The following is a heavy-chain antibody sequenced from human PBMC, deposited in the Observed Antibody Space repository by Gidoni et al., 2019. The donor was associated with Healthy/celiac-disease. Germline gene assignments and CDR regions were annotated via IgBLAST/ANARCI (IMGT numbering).Heavy chain of an antibody. CDR3: ARAPYTVTIVWFDP. V-gene: IGHV1-18*01. CDR2: ISAYNGNT. D-gene: IGHD4-17*01. Sequence: QVQLVLSGAGVKKPGASVTVCCKASGYPFTSYGISWVRQAPGQGLEWMGWISAYNGNTNYAQKLQGRVTRTTDTSTSTAYMELRSLRSDDTAVYYCARAPYTVTIVWFDPWGQGTLVTVSS. J-gene: IGHJ5*02. CDR1: GYPFTSYG.